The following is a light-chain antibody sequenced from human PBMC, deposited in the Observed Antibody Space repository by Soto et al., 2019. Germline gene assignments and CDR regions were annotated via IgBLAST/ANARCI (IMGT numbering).Light chain of an antibody. CDR3: QKYDNRPFT. CDR2: DAS. CDR1: QDISKF. J-gene: IGKJ3*01. Sequence: DIQMTQSPSSLSASVGYRFSFTCQASQDISKFLNWYQHKPGQAPSLLIYDASKSQFGVPSRFSGSGSGTDFTFTISSLQPEDNATYYCQKYDNRPFTFGTGTTGDIK. V-gene: IGKV1-33*01.